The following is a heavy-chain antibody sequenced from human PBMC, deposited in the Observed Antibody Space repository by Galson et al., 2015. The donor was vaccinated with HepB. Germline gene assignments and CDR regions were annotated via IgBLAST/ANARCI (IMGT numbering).Heavy chain of an antibody. CDR3: AKKSTYYYDSSGYLGD. V-gene: IGHV3-23*01. D-gene: IGHD3-22*01. CDR2: ISGSGGST. CDR1: GFTFSSYA. Sequence: LRLSCAASGFTFSSYAMSWVRQAPGKGLEWVSAISGSGGSTYYADSVKGRFTISRDNSKNTLYLQMNSLRAEDTAVYYCAKKSTYYYDSSGYLGDWGQGTLVTVSS. J-gene: IGHJ4*02.